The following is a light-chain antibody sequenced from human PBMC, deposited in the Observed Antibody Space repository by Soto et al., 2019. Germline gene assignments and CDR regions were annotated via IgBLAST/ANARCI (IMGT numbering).Light chain of an antibody. V-gene: IGKV3-20*01. Sequence: DIVLTQSPGTLSLSPGERATLSCRAIQSVSSSYLAWYQQKPGQPPRLLIYGASSRATGIPDRFSGSVSGTDFTLTVSRMEPEDFAVYYCQQYGRSPLTCGGGTKVDIK. J-gene: IGKJ4*01. CDR1: QSVSSSY. CDR2: GAS. CDR3: QQYGRSPLT.